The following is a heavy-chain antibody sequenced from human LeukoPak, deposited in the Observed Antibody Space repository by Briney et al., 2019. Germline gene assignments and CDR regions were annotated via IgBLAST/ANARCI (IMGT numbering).Heavy chain of an antibody. V-gene: IGHV3-23*01. CDR3: ARGANYDFWSGTYYYYGMDV. CDR2: ISGSGGST. Sequence: GGSLRLSCAASGFTFSSYAMSWVRQAPGKGLEWVSAISGSGGSTYYADSVKGRFTISRDNSKNTLYLQMNSLRAEDTAVYYCARGANYDFWSGTYYYYGMDVWGQGTTVTVSS. CDR1: GFTFSSYA. J-gene: IGHJ6*02. D-gene: IGHD3-3*01.